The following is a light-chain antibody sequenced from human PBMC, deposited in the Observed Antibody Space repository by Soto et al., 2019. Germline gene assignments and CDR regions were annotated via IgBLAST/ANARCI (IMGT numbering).Light chain of an antibody. CDR1: QTVLYSSNNKNY. CDR2: WAS. V-gene: IGKV4-1*01. J-gene: IGKJ4*01. CDR3: QPYYSTPLT. Sequence: DIVMTQSPDSLAVSLGERATINCKSSQTVLYSSNNKNYLAWYQQKPGQPPKLLIYWASIRQSGVPDRFSGSGSGTDFTLTISSLQAEDVAVYYCQPYYSTPLTFGGGTKVEL.